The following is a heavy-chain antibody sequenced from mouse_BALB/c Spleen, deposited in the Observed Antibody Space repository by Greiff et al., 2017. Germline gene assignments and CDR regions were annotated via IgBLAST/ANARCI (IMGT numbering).Heavy chain of an antibody. J-gene: IGHJ3*01. CDR3: ARSGDYDDGGFAY. CDR1: GFNIKDTY. Sequence: VQLQQSGAELVKPGASVKLSCTASGFNIKDTYMHWVKQRPEQGLEWIGRIDPANGNTKYDPKFQGKATITADTSSNTAYLQLSSLTSEDTAVYYCARSGDYDDGGFAYWGQGTLVTVSA. D-gene: IGHD2-4*01. V-gene: IGHV14-3*02. CDR2: IDPANGNT.